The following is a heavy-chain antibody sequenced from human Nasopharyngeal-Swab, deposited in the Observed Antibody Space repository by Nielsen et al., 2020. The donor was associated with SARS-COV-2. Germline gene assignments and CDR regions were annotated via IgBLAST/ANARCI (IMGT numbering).Heavy chain of an antibody. V-gene: IGHV4-34*01. J-gene: IGHJ6*02. D-gene: IGHD3-22*01. Sequence: SETLSLTCAIYGEPSSGYYWTWIRQPPGKGLEWIGEVNHSGSTNYNPSLKSRVTISVDTSKTQFSLKLSSVTAADTAVYYCARGSTMNGYYGMDVWGQGTTVTVSS. CDR2: VNHSGST. CDR3: ARGSTMNGYYGMDV. CDR1: GEPSSGYY.